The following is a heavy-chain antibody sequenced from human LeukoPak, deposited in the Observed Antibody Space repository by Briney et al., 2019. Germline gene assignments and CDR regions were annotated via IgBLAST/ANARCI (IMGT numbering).Heavy chain of an antibody. J-gene: IGHJ6*03. CDR3: AMVGYCSRTSCYSAYYSMDV. Sequence: ASVNVSCKASGYTFTNYDINWVRQATGQGLDGMGCMNPNSGNTGYGQQFQGRVTVARHTPISTAYMELSSLRSEDTAVYYCAMVGYCSRTSCYSAYYSMDVWRKGTTVTAS. CDR1: GYTFTNYD. V-gene: IGHV1-8*01. D-gene: IGHD2-2*01. CDR2: MNPNSGNT.